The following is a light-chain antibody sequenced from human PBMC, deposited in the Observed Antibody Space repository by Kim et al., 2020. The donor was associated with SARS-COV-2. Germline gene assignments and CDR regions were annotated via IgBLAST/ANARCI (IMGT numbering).Light chain of an antibody. V-gene: IGLV2-14*03. J-gene: IGLJ2*01. CDR3: SSYTTTSAVV. CDR2: DVT. Sequence: GESITISCSGSSNDIGGYNYVSWYQQHPGKAPKLMIYDVTKRPSGVSDRFSGSKSANMASLTIFGLQAEDEADYYCSSYTTTSAVVFGGGTQLTVL. CDR1: SNDIGGYNY.